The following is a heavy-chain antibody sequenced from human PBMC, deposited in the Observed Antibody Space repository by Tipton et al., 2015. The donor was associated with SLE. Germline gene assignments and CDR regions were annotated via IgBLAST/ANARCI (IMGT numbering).Heavy chain of an antibody. V-gene: IGHV4-59*01. D-gene: IGHD4-11*01. J-gene: IGHJ4*02. Sequence: LRLSCTVSGGSISSYYWSWIRQPPGKGLEWIGYVYYSGSTNYNPSLKSRVTISVDTSKNQFSLKLSSVTAAATAVYYCARWAGPTVNLDYWGQGTLVTVSS. CDR1: GGSISSYY. CDR2: VYYSGST. CDR3: ARWAGPTVNLDY.